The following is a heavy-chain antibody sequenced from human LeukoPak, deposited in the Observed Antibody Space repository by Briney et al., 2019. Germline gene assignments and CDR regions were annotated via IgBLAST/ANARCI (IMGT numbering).Heavy chain of an antibody. CDR2: INHSGST. J-gene: IGHJ4*02. D-gene: IGHD6-19*01. CDR3: ARPYAAVAGIGFDY. Sequence: SETLSLTCAVYGGSFSGYYWSWIRQPPGKGLEWIGEINHSGSTNYNPSLKSRVTISVDTSKNQFSLKLSSVTAADTAVYYCARPYAAVAGIGFDYWGQGTLVAVSS. V-gene: IGHV4-34*01. CDR1: GGSFSGYY.